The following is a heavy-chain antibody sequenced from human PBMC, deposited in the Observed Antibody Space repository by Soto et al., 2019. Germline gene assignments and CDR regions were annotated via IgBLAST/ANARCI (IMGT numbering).Heavy chain of an antibody. Sequence: QVQLVQSGAEVKKPGASVKVSCKASGYTFTSYDINWVRQATGQGLEWMGWMNPNSGNTGDAPKFQGRVTMTSNTSGSTAYMSLSRLGSADTAVNSCARGGHEPVGVCIYYWGQGTLVTVAS. CDR2: MNPNSGNT. J-gene: IGHJ4*02. V-gene: IGHV1-8*01. CDR1: GYTFTSYD. D-gene: IGHD3-16*01. CDR3: ARGGHEPVGVCIYY.